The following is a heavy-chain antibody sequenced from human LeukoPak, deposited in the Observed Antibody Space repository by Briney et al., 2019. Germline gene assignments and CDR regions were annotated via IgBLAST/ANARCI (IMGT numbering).Heavy chain of an antibody. CDR3: ARAYYGSNFDY. D-gene: IGHD1-26*01. V-gene: IGHV4-31*03. J-gene: IGHJ4*02. CDR1: GGPISSGGYY. Sequence: KSSETLSLTCTVSGGPISSGGYYWSWIRQHPGKGLEWIGYIYYSGSTYYNPSLKSRVTISVDTSKNQFSLKLSSVTAADTAVYYCARAYYGSNFDYWGQGTLVTVSS. CDR2: IYYSGST.